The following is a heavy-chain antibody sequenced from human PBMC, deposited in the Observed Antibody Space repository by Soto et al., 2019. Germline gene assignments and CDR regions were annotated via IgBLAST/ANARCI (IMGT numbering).Heavy chain of an antibody. CDR2: IWYDGSNK. CDR3: ARDYYDYIWGRYGYYFDY. D-gene: IGHD3-16*01. J-gene: IGHJ4*02. Sequence: QVQLVESGGGVVQPGRSLRLSCAASGFTFSSYGMHWVRQAPGKGLEWVAVIWYDGSNKYYADSVKGRFTISRDNSKNTLYLQMNSLRAEDTAVYYCARDYYDYIWGRYGYYFDYWGQGTLVTVSS. CDR1: GFTFSSYG. V-gene: IGHV3-33*01.